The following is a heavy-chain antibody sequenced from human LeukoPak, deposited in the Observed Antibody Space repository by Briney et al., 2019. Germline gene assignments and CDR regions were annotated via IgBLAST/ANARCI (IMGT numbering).Heavy chain of an antibody. J-gene: IGHJ5*02. Sequence: ASVKVSCKASGYTFKTFGITWVRQAPGQGREWMGWISTYNGNTNYEQKFHGRVTVTADTSANTDYMEMRSLRSDDTAVYYCATGFLQWLRILEHWGQGTLVTVSS. CDR2: ISTYNGNT. CDR3: ATGFLQWLRILEH. D-gene: IGHD3-3*01. CDR1: GYTFKTFG. V-gene: IGHV1-18*01.